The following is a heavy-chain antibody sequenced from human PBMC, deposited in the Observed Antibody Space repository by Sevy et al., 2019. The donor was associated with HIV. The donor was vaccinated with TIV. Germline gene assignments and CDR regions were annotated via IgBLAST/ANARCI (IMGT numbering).Heavy chain of an antibody. Sequence: GGSLRLSCAASGFSFSSYAMSWVRQAPGKGLEWVSGISGSGITTYYADSVKGRFTISRDNSKNTLHLQMNSLRAVDTAVYYCARVAGSGTYYSGDFDYWGQGTLVTVSS. V-gene: IGHV3-23*01. J-gene: IGHJ4*02. D-gene: IGHD3-10*01. CDR2: ISGSGITT. CDR1: GFSFSSYA. CDR3: ARVAGSGTYYSGDFDY.